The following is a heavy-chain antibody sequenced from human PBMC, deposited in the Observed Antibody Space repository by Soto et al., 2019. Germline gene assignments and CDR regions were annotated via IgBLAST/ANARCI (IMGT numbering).Heavy chain of an antibody. CDR1: GGTFSSYT. D-gene: IGHD2-8*01. Sequence: KVSCKASGGTFSSYTISWVRQAPGQGLEWMGRIIPILGITNYAQKFQGRVRMTVDTSTTTAYMELRSLTSDDTAVYYCAKNGQPPYYYYGLDVWGQGTKVTVSS. J-gene: IGHJ6*02. CDR2: IIPILGIT. CDR3: AKNGQPPYYYYGLDV. V-gene: IGHV1-69*02.